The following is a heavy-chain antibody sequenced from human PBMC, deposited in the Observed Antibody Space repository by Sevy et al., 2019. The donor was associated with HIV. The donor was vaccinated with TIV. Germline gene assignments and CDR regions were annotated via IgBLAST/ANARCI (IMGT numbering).Heavy chain of an antibody. J-gene: IGHJ6*02. V-gene: IGHV3-33*08. D-gene: IGHD6-19*01. CDR2: IWYDGSNK. CDR3: ARFYSSGSRDYYYGMDV. CDR1: GIIFTTSG. Sequence: GGSLRLSCVVSGIIFTTSGMHWVRQAPGKGLEWVAVIWYDGSNKYYADSVKGRFTISRDNSKNTLYLQMNSLRAEDTAVYYCARFYSSGSRDYYYGMDVWGQGTTVTVSS.